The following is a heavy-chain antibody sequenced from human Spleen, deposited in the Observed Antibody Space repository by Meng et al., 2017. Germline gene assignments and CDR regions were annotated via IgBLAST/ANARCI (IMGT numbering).Heavy chain of an antibody. V-gene: IGHV3-21*01. D-gene: IGHD6-19*01. Sequence: GESLKISCAASGFIFSGYSMNWVRQAPGKGLEWVSSISSSSTYIKYADSVKGRFIISRDNAKNALYLQMNSLRAEDTAVYYCARALYSSGWYRADYYYGMDVWGQGTMVTVSS. CDR2: ISSSSTYI. CDR1: GFIFSGYS. CDR3: ARALYSSGWYRADYYYGMDV. J-gene: IGHJ6*02.